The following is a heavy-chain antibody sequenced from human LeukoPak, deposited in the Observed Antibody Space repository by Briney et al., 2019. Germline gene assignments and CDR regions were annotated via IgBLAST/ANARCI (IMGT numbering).Heavy chain of an antibody. V-gene: IGHV1-2*02. D-gene: IGHD2-15*01. CDR3: SRDSGYCSGGSCWYFDF. CDR2: INPNSGGT. CDR1: GYTFTNYG. J-gene: IGHJ4*02. Sequence: ASVKVSCKASGYTFTNYGLNWVRQAPGQGLEWMGWINPNSGGTNYAQKFQGRVTMTRDTSMSTAYMELSGLRSDDTAVYYCSRDSGYCSGGSCWYFDFWGQGTLVTVSS.